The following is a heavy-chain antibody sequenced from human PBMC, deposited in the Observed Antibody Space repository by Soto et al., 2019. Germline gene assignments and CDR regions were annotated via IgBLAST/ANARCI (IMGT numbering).Heavy chain of an antibody. D-gene: IGHD3-22*01. CDR1: GGSISSSSYY. J-gene: IGHJ4*02. Sequence: QLQLQESGPGLVKPSETLSLTCTVSGGSISSSSYYWGWIRQPPGKGLEWIGSIYYSGSTYYNPSLKSRVTISVDTSKNQFSLKLSSVTAADTAVYYCARLPYYYDSSGYYRSYYFDYWGQGTLVTVSS. V-gene: IGHV4-39*01. CDR2: IYYSGST. CDR3: ARLPYYYDSSGYYRSYYFDY.